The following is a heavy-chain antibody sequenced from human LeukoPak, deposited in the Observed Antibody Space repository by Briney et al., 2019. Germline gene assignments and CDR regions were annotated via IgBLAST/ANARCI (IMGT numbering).Heavy chain of an antibody. Sequence: PGGSLRLSCAASGFTFSSYAMSWVRQAPGKGLEWVSVIYSGGSTYYADSVKGRFTISRHNSKNTLYLQMNSLRAEDTAVYYCAREQDSSDAFDIWGQGTMVTVSS. CDR2: IYSGGST. D-gene: IGHD2-15*01. CDR1: GFTFSSYA. V-gene: IGHV3-53*04. J-gene: IGHJ3*02. CDR3: AREQDSSDAFDI.